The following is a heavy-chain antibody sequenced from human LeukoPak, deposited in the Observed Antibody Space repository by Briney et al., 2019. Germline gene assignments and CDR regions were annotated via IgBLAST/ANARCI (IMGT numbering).Heavy chain of an antibody. CDR1: GYTFTGYY. CDR2: INPNSGGT. J-gene: IGHJ4*02. Sequence: GASVKVSCKASGYTFTGYYMHWVRQAPGQGLEWMGWINPNSGGTKTAQTFQGRVTMTRDTSISTAYMELSRLRSDDTAVYFCARSVGAGSGNFDYWGQGTLVTVSS. CDR3: ARSVGAGSGNFDY. V-gene: IGHV1-2*02. D-gene: IGHD6-19*01.